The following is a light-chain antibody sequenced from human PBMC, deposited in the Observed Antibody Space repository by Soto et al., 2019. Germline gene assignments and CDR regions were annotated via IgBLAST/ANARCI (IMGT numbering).Light chain of an antibody. CDR3: QQYYNWPRT. V-gene: IGKV3-15*01. J-gene: IGKJ1*01. Sequence: EIVMTQSPGTLSVSPWERATLSCRAGQGVTTNFAWYQQKSGQSPRLLIYGASTRATGIPARFSGSGSGTEFTLTISSLQPEDFAVYYCQQYYNWPRTFGQGTKVDIK. CDR2: GAS. CDR1: QGVTTN.